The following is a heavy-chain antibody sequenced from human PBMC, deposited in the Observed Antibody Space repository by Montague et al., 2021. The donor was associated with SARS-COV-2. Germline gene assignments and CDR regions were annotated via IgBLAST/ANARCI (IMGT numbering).Heavy chain of an antibody. CDR3: ARIRDYDILTGSYSGFDY. V-gene: IGHV2-70*01. CDR1: GFSLSTSGMC. CDR2: XDWDDDK. Sequence: PALVKPTQTLTLTCTFSGFSLSTSGMCVSWIRQPPGKALEWLALXDWDDDKYYSTSLKTRLTISKDTSKNQVVLTMTNMDPVDTATYYCARIRDYDILTGSYSGFDYWGRGTLVTVSS. J-gene: IGHJ4*02. D-gene: IGHD3-9*01.